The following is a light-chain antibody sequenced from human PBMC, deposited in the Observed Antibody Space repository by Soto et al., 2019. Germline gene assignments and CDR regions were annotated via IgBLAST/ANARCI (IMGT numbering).Light chain of an antibody. CDR3: QQYDNLPYT. CDR2: DAS. V-gene: IGKV1-33*01. J-gene: IGKJ2*01. Sequence: DIPMTQSPSSLSASVGDRVTITCQASQDISNYLNWYQQKPGKAPKLLIYDASNLETGVPSRFSGSGSGTDFTFTTSSLQPEDIATYYCQQYDNLPYTFGQGTKLEIK. CDR1: QDISNY.